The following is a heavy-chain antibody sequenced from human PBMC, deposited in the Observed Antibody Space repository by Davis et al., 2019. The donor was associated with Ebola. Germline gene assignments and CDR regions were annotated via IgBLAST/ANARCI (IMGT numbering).Heavy chain of an antibody. D-gene: IGHD3-22*01. CDR3: ASAYYYDSSGYLLGG. V-gene: IGHV3-48*01. J-gene: IGHJ4*02. CDR1: GFTFSSYS. Sequence: PGGSLRLSCAASGFTFSSYSMNWVRQAPGKGPEWVSYISSISSTIYYADSVKGRFTISRDKSKNTLYLQMNSLRAEDTAVYYCASAYYYDSSGYLLGGWGQGTLVTVSS. CDR2: ISSISSTI.